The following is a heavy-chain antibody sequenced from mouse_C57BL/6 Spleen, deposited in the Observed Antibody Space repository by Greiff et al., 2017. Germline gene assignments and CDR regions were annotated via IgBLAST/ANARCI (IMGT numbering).Heavy chain of an antibody. V-gene: IGHV1-72*01. CDR1: GYTFTSYW. CDR2: IDPNSGGT. Sequence: QVQLKEPGAELVKPGASVKLSCKASGYTFTSYWMHWVKQRPGRGLEWIGRIDPNSGGTKYNEKFKSKATLTVDRPSSTAYMQLSSLTSEDSAVYYCTREGDGLWFASWGQGTLVTVSA. CDR3: TREGDGLWFAS. J-gene: IGHJ3*01. D-gene: IGHD2-3*01.